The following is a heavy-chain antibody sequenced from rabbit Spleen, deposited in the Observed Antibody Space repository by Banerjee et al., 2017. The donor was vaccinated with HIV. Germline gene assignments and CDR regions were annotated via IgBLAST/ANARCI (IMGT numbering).Heavy chain of an antibody. D-gene: IGHD1-1*01. CDR3: ARNYVNAFDP. V-gene: IGHV1S40*01. CDR1: GFSFISGYY. Sequence: QSLEESGGDLVKPGTSLTLTCTASGFSFISGYYMCWVRQAPGKGLEWIACIAAGSGGTTYYANWAKGRFTISKTSSTTVTLQVTSLTAADTATYFCARNYVNAFDPWGPGTLVTVS. J-gene: IGHJ2*01. CDR2: IAAGSGGTT.